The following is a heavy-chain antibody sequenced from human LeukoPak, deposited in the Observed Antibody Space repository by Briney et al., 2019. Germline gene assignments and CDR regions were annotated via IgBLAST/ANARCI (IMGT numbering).Heavy chain of an antibody. V-gene: IGHV3-30*03. D-gene: IGHD3-22*01. Sequence: GGSLRLSCAASGFTFSSYGMHWVRQAPGKGLEWVAVISYDGSNKYYADSVKGRFTISRDNSKNTLYLQMNSLRAEDTAVYYCARGHHYYDSSGYSSKFDYWGQGTLVTVSS. J-gene: IGHJ4*02. CDR2: ISYDGSNK. CDR1: GFTFSSYG. CDR3: ARGHHYYDSSGYSSKFDY.